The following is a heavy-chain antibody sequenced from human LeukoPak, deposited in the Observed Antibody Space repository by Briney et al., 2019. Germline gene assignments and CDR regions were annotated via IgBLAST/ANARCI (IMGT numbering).Heavy chain of an antibody. CDR3: ARTYCSGGSCYARTPDAFDI. J-gene: IGHJ3*02. CDR1: GYTFTGYY. V-gene: IGHV1-2*02. CDR2: INPNSGGT. Sequence: ASVKVSCKASGYTFTGYYMHWVRLAPGQGLEWMGWINPNSGGTNYAQKFQGRVTMTRDASISTAYMELSRLRSDDTAVYYCARTYCSGGSCYARTPDAFDIWGQGTMVTVSS. D-gene: IGHD2-15*01.